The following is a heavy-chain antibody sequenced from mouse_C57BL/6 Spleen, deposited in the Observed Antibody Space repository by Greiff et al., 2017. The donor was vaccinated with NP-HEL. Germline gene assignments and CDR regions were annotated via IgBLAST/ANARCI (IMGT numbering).Heavy chain of an antibody. V-gene: IGHV5-4*03. CDR3: ARGGSPMTLEDWYFDV. D-gene: IGHD2-4*01. Sequence: EVKLMESGGGLVKPGGSLKLSCAASGFTFSSYAMSWVRQTPEKRLEWVATISDGGSYTYYPDNVKGRFTISRDNAKNNLYLQMSHLKSEDTAMYYCARGGSPMTLEDWYFDVWGTGTTVTVSS. CDR1: GFTFSSYA. CDR2: ISDGGSYT. J-gene: IGHJ1*03.